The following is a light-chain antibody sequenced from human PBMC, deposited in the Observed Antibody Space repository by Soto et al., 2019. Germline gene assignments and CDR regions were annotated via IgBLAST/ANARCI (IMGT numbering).Light chain of an antibody. CDR3: QQYGSPGT. V-gene: IGKV3-20*01. Sequence: EIVLTQSPGTLSLSPGERATLSCRASQSVSSSYLAWYQQKPGQAPRLLIYGASSSATGIPDRFSGSGSGTDFTLTISRLEPEDFAVYYCQQYGSPGTFGQGTKVDIK. CDR1: QSVSSSY. J-gene: IGKJ1*01. CDR2: GAS.